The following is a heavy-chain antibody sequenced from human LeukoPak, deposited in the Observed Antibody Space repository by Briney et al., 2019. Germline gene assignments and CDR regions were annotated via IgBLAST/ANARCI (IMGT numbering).Heavy chain of an antibody. J-gene: IGHJ3*02. CDR2: ISAYNGNT. CDR1: GYTFTSYG. Sequence: EASVKVSCKASGYTFTSYGISWVRQAPGQGLEWMGWISAYNGNTNYAQKLQGRVTMTTDTSTSTAYMELRSLRSDDTAVYYCARDRNRIAVAPNDAFDIWGQGTMVTVSS. V-gene: IGHV1-18*01. D-gene: IGHD6-19*01. CDR3: ARDRNRIAVAPNDAFDI.